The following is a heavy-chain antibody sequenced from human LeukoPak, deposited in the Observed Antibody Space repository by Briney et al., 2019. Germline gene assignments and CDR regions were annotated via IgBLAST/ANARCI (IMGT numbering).Heavy chain of an antibody. V-gene: IGHV4-39*07. J-gene: IGHJ3*02. Sequence: PSETLSLTRTVSGGSISSSSYYWGWIRQPPGKGLEWIGSIYYSGSTYYNPSLKSRVTISVDTSKNQFSLKLSSVTAADTAVYFCARDPLSTNDFDIWGQGTMVTVSS. CDR2: IYYSGST. CDR3: ARDPLSTNDFDI. CDR1: GGSISSSSYY. D-gene: IGHD1-1*01.